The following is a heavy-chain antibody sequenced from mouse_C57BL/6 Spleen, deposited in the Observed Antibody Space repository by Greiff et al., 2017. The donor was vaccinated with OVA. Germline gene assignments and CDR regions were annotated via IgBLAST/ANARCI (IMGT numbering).Heavy chain of an antibody. D-gene: IGHD2-1*01. CDR2: INPSNGGT. CDR3: AKYFYYGNYEDY. Sequence: QVHVKQPGTELVKPGASVKLSCKASGYTFTSYWMHWVKQRPGQGLEWIGNINPSNGGTNYNEKFKSKATLTVDKSSSTAYMQLSSLTSEDAAVYYCAKYFYYGNYEDYWGQGTTLTVSS. CDR1: GYTFTSYW. J-gene: IGHJ2*01. V-gene: IGHV1-53*01.